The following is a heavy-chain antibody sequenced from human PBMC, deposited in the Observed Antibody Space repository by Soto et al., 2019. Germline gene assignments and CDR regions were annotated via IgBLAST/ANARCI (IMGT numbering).Heavy chain of an antibody. CDR3: TRSPQPPYYDSSGYYYVSYAFDI. V-gene: IGHV3-49*03. CDR2: IRSKAYGGTT. D-gene: IGHD3-22*01. CDR1: GFTFGDYA. Sequence: GGSLRLSCTASGFTFGDYAMSWFRQAPGKGLEWVGFIRSKAYGGTTEYAASVKGRFTISRDDSKSIAYLQMNSLKTEDTAVYYCTRSPQPPYYDSSGYYYVSYAFDIWGQGTMVTVSS. J-gene: IGHJ3*02.